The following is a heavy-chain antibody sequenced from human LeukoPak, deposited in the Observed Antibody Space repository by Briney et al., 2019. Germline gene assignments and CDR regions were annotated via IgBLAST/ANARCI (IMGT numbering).Heavy chain of an antibody. CDR1: GYTFTSYD. D-gene: IGHD1-1*01. CDR3: ARLVPPNDGGWFDP. CDR2: MNPNSGNT. V-gene: IGHV1-8*01. J-gene: IGHJ5*02. Sequence: ASVKVPCKASGYTFTSYDINWVRQATGQGLEWMGWMNPNSGNTGYAQKFQGRVTMTRNTSISTAYMELSSLRSEDTAVYYCARLVPPNDGGWFDPWGQGTLVTVSS.